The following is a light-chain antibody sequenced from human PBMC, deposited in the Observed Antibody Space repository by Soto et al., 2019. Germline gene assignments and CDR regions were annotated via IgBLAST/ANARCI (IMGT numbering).Light chain of an antibody. V-gene: IGKV1-9*01. CDR1: QAISSH. CDR2: GAS. J-gene: IGKJ3*01. CDR3: QQLNSYPLT. Sequence: DIQFTEAPSGLSASVGGRVTITCRASQAISSHLAWYQQKPGKAPNLLIYGASTLQSGVPSRFSGSGSGTQFTLTISSLQPEDFATYYCQQLNSYPLTFGPGTKVDI.